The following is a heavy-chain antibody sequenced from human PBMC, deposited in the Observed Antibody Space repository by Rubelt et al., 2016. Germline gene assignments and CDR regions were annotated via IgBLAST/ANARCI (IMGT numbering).Heavy chain of an antibody. D-gene: IGHD6-19*01. CDR1: GGTFSSYA. CDR2: IIPILGIA. V-gene: IGHV1-69*04. J-gene: IGHJ4*02. Sequence: LVQSGAEVKKPGSSVKVSCKASGGTFSSYAISWVRQAPGQGLEWMGRIIPILGIANYAQKFQGRVTITADKSTSTAYMELSSLRSKDTAVFYCARESSSGWYIDYWGQGTLVTVSS. CDR3: ARESSSGWYIDY.